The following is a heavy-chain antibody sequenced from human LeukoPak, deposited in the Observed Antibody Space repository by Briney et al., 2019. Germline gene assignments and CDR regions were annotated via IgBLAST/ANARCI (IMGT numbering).Heavy chain of an antibody. Sequence: GGSLRLSCAASGFTVSSNYMSWVRQAPGKGLEWVSVIYSGGSTYYADSVKGRFTISRDNSKNTLYLEMNSLRTEDTAVYYCAKDIGSYYDYWGQGILVTVSS. V-gene: IGHV3-53*05. D-gene: IGHD3-10*01. CDR2: IYSGGST. CDR1: GFTVSSNY. CDR3: AKDIGSYYDY. J-gene: IGHJ4*02.